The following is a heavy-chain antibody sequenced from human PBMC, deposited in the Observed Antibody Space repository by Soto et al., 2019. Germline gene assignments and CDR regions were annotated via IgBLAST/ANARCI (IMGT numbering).Heavy chain of an antibody. CDR3: VKDRNYYDSSGYLWAYFDY. CDR1: GFTFSDHY. V-gene: IGHV3-72*01. D-gene: IGHD3-22*01. J-gene: IGHJ4*02. CDR2: IRDKAHSYTT. Sequence: GGSLRLSCAASGFTFSDHYMDWVRQVPGKGLEWVGRIRDKAHSYTTEYAASVKGRFTISRDNSKNTLYLQMSSLRAEDTAVYYCVKDRNYYDSSGYLWAYFDYWGQGTLVTVSS.